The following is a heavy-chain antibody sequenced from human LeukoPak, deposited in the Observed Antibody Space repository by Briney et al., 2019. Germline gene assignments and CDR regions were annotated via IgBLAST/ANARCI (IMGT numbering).Heavy chain of an antibody. V-gene: IGHV5-51*01. Sequence: GESLKISCKGSGYSFTTYWIAWVRPMPGKGLEWMGIIYPGDSDTRYSPSFQGQVTISVDKSVSAAYLQWSSLQASDTAMYYCASPPTRECSSISCPLSYWGQGTLVTVSS. D-gene: IGHD2-2*01. J-gene: IGHJ4*02. CDR1: GYSFTTYW. CDR2: IYPGDSDT. CDR3: ASPPTRECSSISCPLSY.